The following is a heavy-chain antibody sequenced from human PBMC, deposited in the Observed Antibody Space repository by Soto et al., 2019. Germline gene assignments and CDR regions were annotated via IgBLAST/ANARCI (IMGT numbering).Heavy chain of an antibody. D-gene: IGHD3-3*01. V-gene: IGHV1-46*01. CDR1: GYTFTSYY. CDR2: INPSGGST. Sequence: ASVKVSCKASGYTFTSYYMHWVRQAPGQGLEWMGIINPSGGSTSYAQKFQGRVTMTRDPSTSTVYMELNSLRGEDTAFYYCARDVGPVTIFGEALSGYFDFWGQGTLVTVSS. J-gene: IGHJ4*02. CDR3: ARDVGPVTIFGEALSGYFDF.